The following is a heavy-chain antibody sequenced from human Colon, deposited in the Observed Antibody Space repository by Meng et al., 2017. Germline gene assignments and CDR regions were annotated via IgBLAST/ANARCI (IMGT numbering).Heavy chain of an antibody. D-gene: IGHD3-10*01. CDR2: IYYSGST. Sequence: ATGPGLVRPSRTLPLTSSVSGGCHSRAGCYWSWIRQDPGKGLEWIGKIYYSGSTNYNPSLKSRTTISIDTSKNQLSLMLTSVTAADTAVYYCARFYGSESYLEHWGQGTLVTVSS. CDR3: ARFYGSESYLEH. CDR1: GGCHSRAGCY. J-gene: IGHJ5*02. V-gene: IGHV4-31*03.